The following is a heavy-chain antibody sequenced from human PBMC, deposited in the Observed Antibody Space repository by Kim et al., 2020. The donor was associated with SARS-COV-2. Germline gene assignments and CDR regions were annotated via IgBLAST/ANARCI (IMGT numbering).Heavy chain of an antibody. CDR1: GFSFSRFA. V-gene: IGHV3-23*01. D-gene: IGHD1-1*01. J-gene: IGHJ4*02. CDR2: ISNGVGNT. Sequence: GGSLRLSCAASGFSFSRFAMSWVRQAPGKGLEWVSGISNGVGNTYYADSVKGRLTISRDNSKNTLYLQMNSLRLDDTAIYYCARDRDMGQLTTEWDYWGQGTLVTVSS. CDR3: ARDRDMGQLTTEWDY.